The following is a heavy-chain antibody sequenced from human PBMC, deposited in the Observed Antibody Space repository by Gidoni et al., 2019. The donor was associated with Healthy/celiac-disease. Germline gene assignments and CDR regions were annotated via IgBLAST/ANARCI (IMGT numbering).Heavy chain of an antibody. CDR3: ARIVVVPAAIPYYYGMDV. V-gene: IGHV5-51*01. Sequence: EVQLVQSGAEVKKPGESLKISCKGSGYSFTSYWNGWVRQMPGKGLEWMGIIYPGDSDTRYSPSFQGQVTISADKSISTAYLQWSSLKASDTAMYYCARIVVVPAAIPYYYGMDVWGQGTTVTVSS. CDR2: IYPGDSDT. J-gene: IGHJ6*02. CDR1: GYSFTSYW. D-gene: IGHD2-2*01.